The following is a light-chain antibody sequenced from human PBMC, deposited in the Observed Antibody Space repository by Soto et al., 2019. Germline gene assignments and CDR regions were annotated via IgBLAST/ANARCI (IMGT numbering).Light chain of an antibody. Sequence: DIQMTQSPSTLSASVGDRVTITCRASQSISSWLAWYQQKPGKAPKILIYKASSLESGVPSRFSGSGSGTEFTLTISSLQHDDFATYYCQQYHTWWTFGQGTKVEI. V-gene: IGKV1-5*03. CDR1: QSISSW. CDR3: QQYHTWWT. J-gene: IGKJ1*01. CDR2: KAS.